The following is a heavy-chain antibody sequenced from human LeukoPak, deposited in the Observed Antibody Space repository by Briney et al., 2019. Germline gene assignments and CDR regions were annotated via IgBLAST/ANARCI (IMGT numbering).Heavy chain of an antibody. CDR3: ASRVATSFDY. CDR1: GFTFSSYS. Sequence: GGSLRLSCAASGFTFSSYSMNWVRQAPGKGLVWVSLTNNDGSTTNYADSVKGRFTISRDNAKNTLFLQMDSLRGDDTAVYYCASRVATSFDYWGPGTLVTVSS. CDR2: TNNDGSTT. J-gene: IGHJ4*02. V-gene: IGHV3-74*01. D-gene: IGHD2-21*02.